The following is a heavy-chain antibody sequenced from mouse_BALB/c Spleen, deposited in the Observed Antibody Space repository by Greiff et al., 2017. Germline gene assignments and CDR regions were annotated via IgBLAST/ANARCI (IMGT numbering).Heavy chain of an antibody. Sequence: VQGVESGPGLVAPSQSLSITCTVSGFSLTSYGVHWVRQPPGKGLEWLGVIWAGGSTNYNSALMSRLSISKDNSKSQVFLKMNSLQTDDTAMYYCASVYDYDPFAYWGQGTLVTVSA. V-gene: IGHV2-9*02. CDR2: IWAGGST. CDR1: GFSLTSYG. CDR3: ASVYDYDPFAY. D-gene: IGHD2-4*01. J-gene: IGHJ3*01.